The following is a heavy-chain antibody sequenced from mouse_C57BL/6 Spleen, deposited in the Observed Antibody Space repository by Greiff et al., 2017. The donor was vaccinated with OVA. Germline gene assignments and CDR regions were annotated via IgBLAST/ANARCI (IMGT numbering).Heavy chain of an antibody. CDR2: IHPSDSDT. V-gene: IGHV1-74*01. CDR3: AGGGYGGYAMDY. D-gene: IGHD2-2*01. J-gene: IGHJ4*01. Sequence: QVHVKQPGAELVKPGASVKVSCKASGYTFTSYWMHWVKQRPGQGLEWIGRIHPSDSDTNYNQKFKGKATLTVDKSSSTAYMQLSSLTSEDSAVYYCAGGGYGGYAMDYWGQGTSVTVSS. CDR1: GYTFTSYW.